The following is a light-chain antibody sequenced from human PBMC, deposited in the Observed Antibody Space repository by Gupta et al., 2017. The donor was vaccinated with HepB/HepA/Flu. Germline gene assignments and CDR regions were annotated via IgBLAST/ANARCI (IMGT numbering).Light chain of an antibody. V-gene: IGLV2-14*03. Sequence: QSALTQPASVSGSPGQSITISCTGSSSDVGGYNYVSWYQQHPVKAPKLMIYDVSVRPSGVSNRFSGSKSGNTASLTISGLQAEDEADYYCSSYSTSSTLLFGAGTQLTVL. CDR3: SSYSTSSTLL. J-gene: IGLJ2*01. CDR2: DVS. CDR1: SSDVGGYNY.